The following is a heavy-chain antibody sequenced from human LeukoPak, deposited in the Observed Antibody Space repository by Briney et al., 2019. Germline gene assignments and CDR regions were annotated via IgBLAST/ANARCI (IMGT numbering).Heavy chain of an antibody. Sequence: GASVKVSCKASGCTFSSYAISWVRQAPGQGLEWVGRIIPILGIANYAQKLQGRVTITVDNSTSTAYMELSSLRSEDTAVYYCARDLYDIVTGYAPARFDYWGQGTLVTVSS. CDR1: GCTFSSYA. V-gene: IGHV1-69*04. D-gene: IGHD3-9*01. J-gene: IGHJ4*02. CDR2: IIPILGIA. CDR3: ARDLYDIVTGYAPARFDY.